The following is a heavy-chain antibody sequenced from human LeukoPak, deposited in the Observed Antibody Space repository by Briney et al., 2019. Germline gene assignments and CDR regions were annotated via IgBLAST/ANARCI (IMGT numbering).Heavy chain of an antibody. CDR1: GFTFSSYS. V-gene: IGHV3-21*04. CDR3: AKDRRSSFYYGSGSLFDY. CDR2: ISSSSSYI. Sequence: GGSLRLSCAASGFTFSSYSMNWVRQAPGKGLEWVSSISSSSSYIYYADSVKGRFTISRDNAKNSLYLQMNSLRAEDTAVYYCAKDRRSSFYYGSGSLFDYWGQGTLVTVSS. D-gene: IGHD3-10*01. J-gene: IGHJ4*02.